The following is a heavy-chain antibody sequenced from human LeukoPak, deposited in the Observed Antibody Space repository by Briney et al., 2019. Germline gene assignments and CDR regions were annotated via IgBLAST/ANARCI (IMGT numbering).Heavy chain of an antibody. D-gene: IGHD6-13*01. J-gene: IGHJ5*02. CDR2: ISSSGSTI. Sequence: PGGSLRLSCAASGFTFSDYYMSWIRQAPGKGLEWVSYISSSGSTIYYADSVKGRFTISRDNAKNSLYLQMNSLRAEDTAVYYCARDEVAAATNWFDPWGQGTLVTVSS. CDR3: ARDEVAAATNWFDP. V-gene: IGHV3-11*01. CDR1: GFTFSDYY.